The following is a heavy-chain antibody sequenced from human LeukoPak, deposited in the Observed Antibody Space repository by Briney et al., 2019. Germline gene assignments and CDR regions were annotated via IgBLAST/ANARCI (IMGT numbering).Heavy chain of an antibody. CDR3: ARDYYDSSASATFDY. Sequence: GGSLRLSCEASGVTFSTYTVNWVRQAPGKGLEWVSSIASDTTYMKYADSVKGRFSVSRDNAKNSVFLEMKSLRADDTAVYFCARDYYDSSASATFDYWGRGTLVTVSS. J-gene: IGHJ4*02. CDR1: GVTFSTYT. D-gene: IGHD3-22*01. CDR2: IASDTTYM. V-gene: IGHV3-21*06.